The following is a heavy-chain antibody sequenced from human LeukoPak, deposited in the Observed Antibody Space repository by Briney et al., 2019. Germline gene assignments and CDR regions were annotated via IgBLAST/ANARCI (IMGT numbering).Heavy chain of an antibody. V-gene: IGHV3-15*01. CDR1: GFTFTNAW. Sequence: GGSLRLSCAASGFTFTNAWMSWVRQAPGKGLEWVGRIKSKTNGETTDYAAPVKGRFTISRDDSKGTLYLQMSSLKTEDTAVYYCTTAPSGDFDYWGQGTLVTVSS. J-gene: IGHJ4*02. CDR3: TTAPSGDFDY. D-gene: IGHD4-17*01. CDR2: IKSKTNGETT.